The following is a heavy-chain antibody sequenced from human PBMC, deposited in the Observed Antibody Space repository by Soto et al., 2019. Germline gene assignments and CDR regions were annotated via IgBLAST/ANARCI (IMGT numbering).Heavy chain of an antibody. CDR1: GFTFSSYW. Sequence: GGSLRLSCAASGFTFSSYWMHWVRQPPGKGLLWVSRISLDGSSTAYVDSVKGRFTISRDNAKNTLYLQMNSLRADDTAVYYCASDFKDFFWGQGSLVTVSS. V-gene: IGHV3-74*01. J-gene: IGHJ4*02. CDR2: ISLDGSST. CDR3: ASDFKDFF. D-gene: IGHD3-3*01.